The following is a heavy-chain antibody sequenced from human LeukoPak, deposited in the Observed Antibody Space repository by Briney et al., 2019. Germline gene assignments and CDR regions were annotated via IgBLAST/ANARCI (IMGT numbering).Heavy chain of an antibody. CDR1: GYTFTSYY. Sequence: ASVKVSCKASGYTFTSYYMHWVRQAPGQGLEWMGIINPSGGSTSYAQKFQGRVTMTRDTSTSTVYMELSSLRSEDTAVYYCARDPGDPYYYDSSGYVNYYGMDVWGQGTTVTVSS. V-gene: IGHV1-46*01. D-gene: IGHD3-22*01. CDR3: ARDPGDPYYYDSSGYVNYYGMDV. J-gene: IGHJ6*02. CDR2: INPSGGST.